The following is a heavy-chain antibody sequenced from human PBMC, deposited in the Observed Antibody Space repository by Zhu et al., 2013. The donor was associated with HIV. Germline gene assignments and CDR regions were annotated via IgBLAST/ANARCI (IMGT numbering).Heavy chain of an antibody. D-gene: IGHD5-18*01. Sequence: QVQLVQSGAEVKKPGASVRVSCRTSGHTFSNYDINWVRQVPGQGLEWMGWMNPNSSNTAYAPKFKGRVTMTGNTSINTAYLDVTTLRSEDTAIYYCVRGYGYAAVDNYGWGFDVWGQGTRVTVSP. J-gene: IGHJ3*01. CDR3: VRGYGYAAVDNYGWGFDV. V-gene: IGHV1-8*01. CDR1: GHTFSNYD. CDR2: MNPNSSNT.